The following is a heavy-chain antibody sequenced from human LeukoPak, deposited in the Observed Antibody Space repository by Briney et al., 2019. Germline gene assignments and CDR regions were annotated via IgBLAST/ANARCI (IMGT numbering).Heavy chain of an antibody. Sequence: SETLSLTCTVSGGSISSYYWSWIRQPPGKGLEWIGYIYYSGSTNYNPSLKSRVTISVDTSKNQFSLKLSSVTAADTAVYYCAGGWYPFDYWGQGTLVTVSP. J-gene: IGHJ4*02. CDR3: AGGWYPFDY. CDR1: GGSISSYY. V-gene: IGHV4-59*08. CDR2: IYYSGST. D-gene: IGHD6-19*01.